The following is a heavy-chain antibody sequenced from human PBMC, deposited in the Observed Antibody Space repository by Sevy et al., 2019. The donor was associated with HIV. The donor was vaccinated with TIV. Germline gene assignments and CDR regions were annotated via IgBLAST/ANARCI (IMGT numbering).Heavy chain of an antibody. J-gene: IGHJ6*02. CDR1: GGTFSSYA. D-gene: IGHD2-15*01. CDR2: IIPIFGTA. V-gene: IGHV1-69*13. CDR3: VRDIRLVVVAANPQNYYYGMDV. Sequence: ASVQVSCKASGGTFSSYAISWVRQAPGQGLEWMGGIIPIFGTANYAQKYQGRVTLTADESTSPAYMELSSLRSEDTAVYYCVRDIRLVVVAANPQNYYYGMDVWGQGTTVTVSS.